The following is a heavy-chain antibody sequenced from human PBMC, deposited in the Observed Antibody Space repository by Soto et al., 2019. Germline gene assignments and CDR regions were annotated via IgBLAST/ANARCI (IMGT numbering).Heavy chain of an antibody. CDR3: ARVEYYYGSGSYCNSGGYFDY. V-gene: IGHV4-31*03. CDR2: IYYSGST. D-gene: IGHD3-10*01. J-gene: IGHJ4*02. CDR1: GGSISSGGYY. Sequence: SETLSLTCTVSGGSISSGGYYWSWIRQHPGKGLEWIGYIYYSGSTYYDPSLKSRVTISVDTSKNQFSLKLSSVTAADTAVYYCARVEYYYGSGSYCNSGGYFDYWGQGTLVTVSS.